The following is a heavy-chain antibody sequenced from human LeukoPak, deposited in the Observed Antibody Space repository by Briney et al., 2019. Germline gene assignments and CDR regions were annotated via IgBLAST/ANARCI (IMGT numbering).Heavy chain of an antibody. J-gene: IGHJ6*01. CDR1: GYIFTNYY. D-gene: IGHD6-19*01. CDR3: ARGLSSGWPYYFNYGMDV. CDR2: IIPNSGGT. Sequence: GASVKVSCKTSGYIFTNYYIHWVRQAPGQGLEWVGRIIPNSGGTNYAQKFQGRVTMTRDTSITTAYMELSSLRSEDTAVYYCARGLSSGWPYYFNYGMDVWGQGTTVTVSS. V-gene: IGHV1-2*06.